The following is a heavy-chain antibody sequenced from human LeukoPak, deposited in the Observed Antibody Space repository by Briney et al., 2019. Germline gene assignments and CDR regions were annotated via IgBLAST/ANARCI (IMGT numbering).Heavy chain of an antibody. Sequence: SETLSLTCAVYGGSFSGYYWSWIRQPPGKGLEWIGYIYYSGSTNYNPSLKSRVTISVDTSKNQFSLKLSSVTAADTAVYYCARINDILTGYGMDVWGQGTTVTVSS. CDR3: ARINDILTGYGMDV. D-gene: IGHD3-9*01. J-gene: IGHJ6*02. CDR2: IYYSGST. V-gene: IGHV4-59*01. CDR1: GGSFSGYY.